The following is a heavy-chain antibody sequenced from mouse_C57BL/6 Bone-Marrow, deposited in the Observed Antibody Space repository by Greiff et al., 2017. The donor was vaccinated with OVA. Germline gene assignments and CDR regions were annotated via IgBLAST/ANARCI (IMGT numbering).Heavy chain of an antibody. D-gene: IGHD1-1*01. CDR3: AREGVVAEDWFAY. CDR2: ISDGGSYT. V-gene: IGHV5-4*01. J-gene: IGHJ3*01. Sequence: EVKLVESGGGLVKPGGSLKLSCAASGFTFSSYAMSWVRQTPEKRLEWVATISDGGSYTYYPDNVKGRFTISRDNAKNNLYLQMSHLKSEDTAMYYCAREGVVAEDWFAYWGQGTLVTVSA. CDR1: GFTFSSYA.